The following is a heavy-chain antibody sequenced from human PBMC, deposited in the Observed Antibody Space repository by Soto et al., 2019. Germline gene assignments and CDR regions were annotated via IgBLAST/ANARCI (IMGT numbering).Heavy chain of an antibody. CDR1: GCSISSHY. D-gene: IGHD3-9*01. CDR2: VYYSGST. J-gene: IGHJ5*02. V-gene: IGHV4-59*11. Sequence: SETLYLTCTVAGCSISSHYWTLVRKPPGKGLEWIGYVYYSGSTNYNPSLESRVTISIDASKNQFSLKMKSVTAADTAVYYCVRDYLLTGFDPWCQGALVTVS. CDR3: VRDYLLTGFDP.